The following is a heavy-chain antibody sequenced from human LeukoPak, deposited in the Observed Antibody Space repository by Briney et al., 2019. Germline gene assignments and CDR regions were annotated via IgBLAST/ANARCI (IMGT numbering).Heavy chain of an antibody. CDR2: IYSSGST. CDR3: ARAVVSRMRYFDL. V-gene: IGHV4-4*07. D-gene: IGHD2-2*01. Sequence: PSETLSLTCTVSSGSISSYYWSWIRQPAGKGLEWIGRIYSSGSTTYNPSLKSRVTMSADTSENQFSLKLNSVTAADTAVYYCARAVVSRMRYFDLWGRGTLVTVSS. CDR1: SGSISSYY. J-gene: IGHJ2*01.